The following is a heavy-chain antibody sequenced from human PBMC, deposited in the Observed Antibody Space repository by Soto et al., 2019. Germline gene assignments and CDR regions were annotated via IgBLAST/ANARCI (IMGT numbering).Heavy chain of an antibody. CDR1: GYTFTSYG. CDR3: ARTLPMVRGVITTLGY. V-gene: IGHV1-18*01. CDR2: ISAYNGNT. D-gene: IGHD3-10*01. Sequence: GASVKVSCKASGYTFTSYGISWVRQAPGRGLEWMGWISAYNGNTNYAQELQGRVTMTTDTSTSTAYMELRSLRSDDTAVYYCARTLPMVRGVITTLGYWGQGTLVTVSS. J-gene: IGHJ4*02.